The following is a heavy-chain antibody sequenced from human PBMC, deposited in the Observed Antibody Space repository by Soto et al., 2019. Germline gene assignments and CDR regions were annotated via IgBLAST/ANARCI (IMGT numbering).Heavy chain of an antibody. J-gene: IGHJ4*02. D-gene: IGHD1-7*01. V-gene: IGHV4-59*01. CDR2: IYYSGST. CDR1: GGSISSYY. CDR3: ARLNWTYACYFDY. Sequence: QVQLQESGPGLVKPSETLSLTCTVSGGSISSYYWSWIRQPPGKGLEWIGYIYYSGSTNYNPSLKSRVTISADTSKNQFSLKLSSVTAADTAVYYCARLNWTYACYFDYWGQGTLVTVSS.